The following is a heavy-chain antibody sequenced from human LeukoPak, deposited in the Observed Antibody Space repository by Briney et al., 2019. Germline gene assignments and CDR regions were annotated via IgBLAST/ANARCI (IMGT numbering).Heavy chain of an antibody. J-gene: IGHJ4*03. CDR3: AKSGGHFDWLLGGYFDY. V-gene: IGHV3-9*01. CDR2: ISRNSGSI. CDR1: GFTFDDYA. D-gene: IGHD3-9*01. Sequence: GGSLRLSCAASGFTFDDYAMHWVRQAPGKGLEWVSGISRNSGSIDYVDSVKGRFTISRDNAKNSLYLQMNSLRAEDTALYFCAKSGGHFDWLLGGYFDYWGQGTLVTVSS.